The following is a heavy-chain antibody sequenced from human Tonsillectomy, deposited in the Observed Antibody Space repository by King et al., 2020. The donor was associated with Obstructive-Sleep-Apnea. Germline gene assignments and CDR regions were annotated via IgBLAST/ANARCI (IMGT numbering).Heavy chain of an antibody. CDR2: ISAYNGNT. CDR3: ARESVRVLRYFDWLAGRFDP. V-gene: IGHV1-18*01. CDR1: GYTFTSYG. D-gene: IGHD3-9*01. Sequence: VQLVQSGAEVKKPGASVKVSCKASGYTFTSYGISWVRQAPGQGLEWMGWISAYNGNTNYAQKLQGRVTMTTDTSTSTAYMELRSLRSDDTAVYYCARESVRVLRYFDWLAGRFDPWGQGTLVTVSS. J-gene: IGHJ5*02.